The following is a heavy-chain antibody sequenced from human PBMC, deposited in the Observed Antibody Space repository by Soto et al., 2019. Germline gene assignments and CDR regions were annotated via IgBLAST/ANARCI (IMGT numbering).Heavy chain of an antibody. J-gene: IGHJ4*02. CDR3: AKVPVGAPGRFDY. CDR2: ISGSGGST. CDR1: GFTFSNYA. V-gene: IGHV3-23*01. Sequence: EVQLLESGGGLVQPGGSLRLSCAGSGFTFSNYAMSWVRQAPGKGLAWVSAISGSGGSTYYADSVKDRFTISRDNSKNTLYLQMNSLRAEDTALYYCAKVPVGAPGRFDYWGQGTLVTVSS. D-gene: IGHD1-26*01.